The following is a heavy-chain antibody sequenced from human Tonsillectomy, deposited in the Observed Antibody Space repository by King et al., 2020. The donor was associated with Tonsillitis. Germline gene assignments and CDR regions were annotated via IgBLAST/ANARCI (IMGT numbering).Heavy chain of an antibody. Sequence: QLVQSGAEVKKPGASVKVSCKASGYTFTSYGISCVRQAPGQGLEWMGWISAYNGNTNYAQKLQGRVTMTTDTSTSTAYMELRSLRSDDTAVYYCARDTDILTGYPYYYYGMDVWGQGTTVTVSS. CDR3: ARDTDILTGYPYYYYGMDV. CDR2: ISAYNGNT. D-gene: IGHD3-9*01. V-gene: IGHV1-18*04. CDR1: GYTFTSYG. J-gene: IGHJ6*02.